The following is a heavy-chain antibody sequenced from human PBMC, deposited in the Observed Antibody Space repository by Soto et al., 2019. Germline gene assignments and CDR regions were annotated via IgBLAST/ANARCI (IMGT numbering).Heavy chain of an antibody. CDR2: INAGNGHT. CDR3: ARGIWTMTRGDYYFDN. V-gene: IGHV1-3*01. Sequence: GASVKVSCKASGYTFTNYAMQWVRQAPGQRLEWMGWINAGNGHTKYSQNFQGRVTITRDTSASTAYMELSSLISEDAAVYYCARGIWTMTRGDYYFDNWGQGTLVTVSS. D-gene: IGHD3-10*01. J-gene: IGHJ4*02. CDR1: GYTFTNYA.